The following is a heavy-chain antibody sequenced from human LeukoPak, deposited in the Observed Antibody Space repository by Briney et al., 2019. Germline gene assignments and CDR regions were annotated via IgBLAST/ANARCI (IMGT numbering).Heavy chain of an antibody. CDR2: IIPIFGTA. J-gene: IGHJ5*02. CDR3: ARGRRFGELGVDP. CDR1: GGTFSSYA. Sequence: SVKVSCKASGGTFSSYAISWVRQAPGQGLEWMGGIIPIFGTANYAQKFQGRVTITTDESTSTAYMELSSLRSEDTAVYYCARGRRFGELGVDPWGQGTLVTVSS. V-gene: IGHV1-69*05. D-gene: IGHD3-10*01.